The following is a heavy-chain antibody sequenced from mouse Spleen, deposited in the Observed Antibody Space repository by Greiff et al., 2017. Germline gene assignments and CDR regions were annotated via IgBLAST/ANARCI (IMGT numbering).Heavy chain of an antibody. CDR3: ARSLRLHAMDY. Sequence: VQLQQSGAELMKPGASVKLSCKATGYTFTSYWMNWVKQRPEQGLEWIGRIDPYDSETHYNQKFKDKAILTVDKSSSTAYMQLSSLTSEDSAVYYCARSLRLHAMDYWGQGTSVTVSS. J-gene: IGHJ4*01. CDR1: GYTFTSYW. D-gene: IGHD1-2*01. V-gene: IGHV1-74*01. CDR2: IDPYDSET.